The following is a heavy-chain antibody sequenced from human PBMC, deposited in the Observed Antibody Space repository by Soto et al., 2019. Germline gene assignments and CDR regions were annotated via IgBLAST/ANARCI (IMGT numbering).Heavy chain of an antibody. Sequence: PSETLSLTCAVPGGSISSGDYSWSWIRQPPGKGLEWIGYMFHSGSAYYNPSLKSRVTISVDRSKNQFSLKLTSLTAADTAVYYCARGKRGIRYYGSGTSDWLDPWGQGTLVTVSS. J-gene: IGHJ5*02. CDR2: MFHSGSA. V-gene: IGHV4-30-2*01. CDR3: ARGKRGIRYYGSGTSDWLDP. CDR1: GGSISSGDYS. D-gene: IGHD3-10*01.